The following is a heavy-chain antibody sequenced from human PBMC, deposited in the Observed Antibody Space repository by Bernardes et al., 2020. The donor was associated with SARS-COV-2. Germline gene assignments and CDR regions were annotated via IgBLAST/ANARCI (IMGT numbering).Heavy chain of an antibody. D-gene: IGHD2-15*01. CDR2: ISGSGGST. CDR1: GFTFSSYA. J-gene: IGHJ6*02. Sequence: GGSLRLSCAASGFTFSSYAMSWVRQAPGKGLEWVSAISGSGGSTYYADSVKGRFTISRDNSKNTLYLQMNSLRAEDTAVYYCAKSLVVVVVAATPYYYGMDVWGQGTTVTVSS. V-gene: IGHV3-23*01. CDR3: AKSLVVVVVAATPYYYGMDV.